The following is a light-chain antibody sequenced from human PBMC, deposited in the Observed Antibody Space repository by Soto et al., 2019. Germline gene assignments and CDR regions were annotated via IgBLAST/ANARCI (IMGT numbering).Light chain of an antibody. J-gene: IGKJ5*01. CDR1: QAIFIH. Sequence: DIQMTQSPSSLSASVGDKVTITCRASQAIFIHLAWYQQKPGKVPKLLIYAASTLQSGVPSRFSGSGSGTDFTLTISSLQPEDVATYFCEKYDSAPFSFGQGTRLENK. V-gene: IGKV1-27*01. CDR3: EKYDSAPFS. CDR2: AAS.